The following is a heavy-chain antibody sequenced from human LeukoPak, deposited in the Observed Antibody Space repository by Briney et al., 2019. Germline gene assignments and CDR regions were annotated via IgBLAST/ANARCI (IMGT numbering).Heavy chain of an antibody. D-gene: IGHD4-17*01. V-gene: IGHV3-64*01. CDR3: ARDQSMTTVTTCDY. CDR2: ISISGART. J-gene: IGHJ4*02. Sequence: PGGSLRLSCAASGFTFSTYAMHWIRQAPGKGLEYLSAISISGARTYYANSVKGRFTISRDNSKNTLYLQMGSLRAEDMAVYYCARDQSMTTVTTCDYWGQGTLVTVSS. CDR1: GFTFSTYA.